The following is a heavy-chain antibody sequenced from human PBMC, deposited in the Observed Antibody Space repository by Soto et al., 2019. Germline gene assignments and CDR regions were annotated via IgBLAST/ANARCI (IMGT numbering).Heavy chain of an antibody. CDR1: GGTFSSYA. Sequence: QVQLVQSGAEVKKPGSSVKVSCKASGGTFSSYAISWVRQAPGQGLEWMGGIIPIFGTANYAQKFQGRVKITADEYTSKAYMEVSSLRTEDTAEYYCAREKVAAAGTGPEDYYYYGMDVWGQGTTVTVSS. V-gene: IGHV1-69*01. CDR2: IIPIFGTA. CDR3: AREKVAAAGTGPEDYYYYGMDV. D-gene: IGHD6-13*01. J-gene: IGHJ6*02.